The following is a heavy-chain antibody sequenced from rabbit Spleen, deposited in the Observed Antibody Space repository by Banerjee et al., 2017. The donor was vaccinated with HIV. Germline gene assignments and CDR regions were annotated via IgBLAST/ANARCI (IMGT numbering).Heavy chain of an antibody. Sequence: QSLEESGGDLVKHGGYPTLTCTASGFFFRSSYYMCCVRQAPGKGLQWIACINASTGKPVYATWASGRFTISRTSSTTVTLRITSLTAAARATDFCARDLVGVICWNLYVLGQGTLVTVS. CDR1: GFFFRSSYY. CDR3: ARDLVGVICWNLYV. D-gene: IGHD2-1*01. V-gene: IGHV1S40*01. J-gene: IGHJ4*01. CDR2: INASTGKP.